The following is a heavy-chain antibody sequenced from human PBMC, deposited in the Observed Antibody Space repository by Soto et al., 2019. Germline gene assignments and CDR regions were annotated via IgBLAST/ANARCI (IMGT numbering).Heavy chain of an antibody. Sequence: EVQLVESGGGLVKPGGSLSLSCAASGFTFSSYSMNWVRQAPGTGLEWVSSISSSSSYIYYADSVKGRFTISRDNAKNSLYLQLHSLIAEDTAVYYCARAPRAPYYESNGYYYYGMDVWGQGTTVTVSS. CDR3: ARAPRAPYYESNGYYYYGMDV. J-gene: IGHJ6*02. CDR1: GFTFSSYS. CDR2: ISSSSSYI. D-gene: IGHD3-22*01. V-gene: IGHV3-21*01.